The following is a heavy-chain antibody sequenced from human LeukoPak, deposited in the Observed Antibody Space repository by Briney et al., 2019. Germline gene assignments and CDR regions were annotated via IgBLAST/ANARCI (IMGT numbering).Heavy chain of an antibody. CDR2: INPSGGST. V-gene: IGHV1-46*01. CDR1: GGTFSSYA. D-gene: IGHD3-22*01. J-gene: IGHJ4*02. CDR3: ARGGSSGYYIRSDY. Sequence: ASVKVSCKASGGTFSSYAISWVRQAPGQGLEWMGIINPSGGSTSYAQKFQGRVTMTRDTSTSTVYMELSSLRSEDTAVYYCARGGSSGYYIRSDYWGQGTLVTVSS.